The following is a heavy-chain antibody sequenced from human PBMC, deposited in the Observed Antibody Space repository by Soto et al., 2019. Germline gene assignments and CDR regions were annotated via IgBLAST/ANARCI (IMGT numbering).Heavy chain of an antibody. Sequence: GGSLRLSCAASGFTFSSYSMNWVRQAPGKGLEWVSSISSSSSYIYYADSVKGRFTISRDNAKNSLYLQMNSLRAEDTAVYYCARAPTSGGIPTAPGPWGQGTLVTVSS. CDR3: ARAPTSGGIPTAPGP. J-gene: IGHJ5*02. CDR1: GFTFSSYS. V-gene: IGHV3-21*01. D-gene: IGHD2-15*01. CDR2: ISSSSSYI.